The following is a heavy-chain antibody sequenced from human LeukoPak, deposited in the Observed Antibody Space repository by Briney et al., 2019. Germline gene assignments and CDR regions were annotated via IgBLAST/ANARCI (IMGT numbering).Heavy chain of an antibody. V-gene: IGHV3-23*01. CDR1: GFTFSSYA. CDR3: AKDIQAHRDTARAGGSFDY. D-gene: IGHD5-24*01. Sequence: QPGGSLRLSCAASGFTFSSYAMSWVRQAPGKGLEWVSAISGSGGSTYYADSVKGRFTISRDNSKNTLYLQMNSLRAEDTAVYYCAKDIQAHRDTARAGGSFDYWGQGTLVTVSS. CDR2: ISGSGGST. J-gene: IGHJ4*02.